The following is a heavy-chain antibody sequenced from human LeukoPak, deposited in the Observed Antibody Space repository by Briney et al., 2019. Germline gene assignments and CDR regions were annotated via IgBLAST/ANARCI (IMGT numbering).Heavy chain of an antibody. CDR1: GGSISSYY. V-gene: IGHV4-4*07. Sequence: SETLSLTCTVSGGSISSYYWSWIRQPAGKGLEWIGRIYTSGSTNYNPSLKSRVTMSVDTSKNQFSLKLSSVTAADTAVYYCARIVVTTTIYSWFDPWGQGTLVSVSS. D-gene: IGHD3-22*01. J-gene: IGHJ5*02. CDR2: IYTSGST. CDR3: ARIVVTTTIYSWFDP.